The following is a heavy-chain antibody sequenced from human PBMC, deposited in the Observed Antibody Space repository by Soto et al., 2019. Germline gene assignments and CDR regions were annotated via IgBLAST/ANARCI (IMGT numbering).Heavy chain of an antibody. J-gene: IGHJ6*02. D-gene: IGHD6-6*01. CDR3: ASHLAARPYYYYYGMDV. Sequence: QVQLQESGPGLVKPSGTLSLTCAVSGGSISSSNWWSWVRQPPGKGLEGIGEIYHSGSTNYNPSLKGRVTISVDKSKNQFSLKLSSVTAADTAVYYCASHLAARPYYYYYGMDVWGQGTTVTVSS. V-gene: IGHV4-4*02. CDR1: GGSISSSNW. CDR2: IYHSGST.